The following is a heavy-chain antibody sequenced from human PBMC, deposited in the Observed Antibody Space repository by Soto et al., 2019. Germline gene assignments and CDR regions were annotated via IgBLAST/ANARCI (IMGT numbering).Heavy chain of an antibody. V-gene: IGHV3-11*01. D-gene: IGHD2-15*01. Sequence: QMQLVESGGGLVKPGGSLRLSCAASGFIFSDYYMTWIRQAPGKGLEWVSHISSGGTTIYYADSVKGRFTISRDNAENSLYLQMNSLRAEDTAVYFCARAPGDIVVETDGPFMDVWGLGTTVTVSS. CDR2: ISSGGTTI. J-gene: IGHJ6*02. CDR1: GFIFSDYY. CDR3: ARAPGDIVVETDGPFMDV.